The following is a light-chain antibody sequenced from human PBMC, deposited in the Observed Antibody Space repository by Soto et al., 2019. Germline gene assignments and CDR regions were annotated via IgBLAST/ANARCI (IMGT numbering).Light chain of an antibody. CDR3: HQSYSSPPT. V-gene: IGKV1-39*01. J-gene: IGKJ1*01. CDR2: AAS. CDR1: QTISSW. Sequence: DIQMTQSPSTLSGSVGDRVTITCRASQTISSWLAWHQQKPGKAPKLLIYAASSLQSGVPSSFSGSGSGTDFTLTINSLQPEDFATYYCHQSYSSPPTFGQGTKVDIK.